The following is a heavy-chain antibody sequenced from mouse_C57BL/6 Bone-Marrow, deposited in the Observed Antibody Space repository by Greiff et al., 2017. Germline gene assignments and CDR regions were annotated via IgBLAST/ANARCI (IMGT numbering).Heavy chain of an antibody. CDR3: SSFDGNDFDF. CDR2: IDPEIGDT. D-gene: IGHD2-1*01. CDR1: GFNIKDDY. J-gene: IGHJ2*01. Sequence: DVQLQESGAELVRPGASVKLSCTASGFNIKDDYIHWVNQRPERGLEWIGWIDPEIGDTEYASKFQGKATITSDTSAKTAYLQLSSLTSEDTAVYYCSSFDGNDFDFWGQGTPLTVAS. V-gene: IGHV14-4*01.